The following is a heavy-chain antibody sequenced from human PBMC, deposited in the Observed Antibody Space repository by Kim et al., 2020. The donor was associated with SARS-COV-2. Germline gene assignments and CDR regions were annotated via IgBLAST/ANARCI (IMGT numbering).Heavy chain of an antibody. CDR2: INPSGGST. CDR1: GYTFTSYY. D-gene: IGHD3-22*01. Sequence: ASVKVSCKASGYTFTSYYMHWVRQAPGQGLEWMGIINPSGGSTSYAQKFQGRVTMTRDTSTSTVYMELSSLRSEDTAVYYCARENFTYYDSSGYYFGYYGMDVWGQGTTVTVSS. CDR3: ARENFTYYDSSGYYFGYYGMDV. V-gene: IGHV1-46*01. J-gene: IGHJ6*02.